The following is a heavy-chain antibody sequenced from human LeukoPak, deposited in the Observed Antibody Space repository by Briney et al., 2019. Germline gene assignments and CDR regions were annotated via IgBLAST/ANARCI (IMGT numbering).Heavy chain of an antibody. D-gene: IGHD6-13*01. J-gene: IGHJ5*02. CDR1: GFTFSSYA. V-gene: IGHV3-23*01. CDR2: VSITGGST. CDR3: AKGGSSWSRNWFDP. Sequence: GGPLRLSCAASGFTFSSYAMNWVRQAPGKGLEWVSTVSITGGSTYYADSVKGRFTISRDNSNNMLYLQINSLRAEDTALYYCAKGGSSWSRNWFDPWGQGTLVTVSS.